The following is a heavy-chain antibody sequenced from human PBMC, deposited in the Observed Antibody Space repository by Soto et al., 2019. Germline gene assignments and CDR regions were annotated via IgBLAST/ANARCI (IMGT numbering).Heavy chain of an antibody. J-gene: IGHJ4*02. Sequence: SETLSLTCTVSGGSISSRSFYWGWIRQPPGKGLEWIGSIYYSGSTYDNPSLKSRVTMSVDTSRNQFSLKLSSVTAADTAVYYCARRLYDRSGYYYFDCWGQATLVT. CDR2: IYYSGST. CDR1: GGSISSRSFY. D-gene: IGHD3-22*01. CDR3: ARRLYDRSGYYYFDC. V-gene: IGHV4-39*01.